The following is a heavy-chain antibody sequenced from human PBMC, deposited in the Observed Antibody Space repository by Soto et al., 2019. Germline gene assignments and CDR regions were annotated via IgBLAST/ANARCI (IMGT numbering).Heavy chain of an antibody. CDR1: GLTFSTSA. CDR3: ARVYYYDRSAIFGY. Sequence: PGESLKISCAASGLTFSTSAMSWVRQAPGKGLEWVSLISASGRSTDYADSAKGRFTISRDNSKSTVYLQMNSLRDDDTAVYYCARVYYYDRSAIFGYWGQGTLVTVSS. J-gene: IGHJ4*02. CDR2: ISASGRST. D-gene: IGHD3-22*01. V-gene: IGHV3-23*01.